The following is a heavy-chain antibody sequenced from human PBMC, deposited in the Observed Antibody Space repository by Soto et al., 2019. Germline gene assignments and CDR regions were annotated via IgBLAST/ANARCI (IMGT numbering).Heavy chain of an antibody. V-gene: IGHV1-69*01. CDR2: IIPIFGTA. Sequence: QVQLVQSGAEVKKPGSSVKVSCKASGGTFISYAISWVRQAPGQGLEWMGGIIPIFGTANYAQKFQGRVTITADESTSTDYMELSSLRSEDTAVYYCAREYDEYSDPPYYFDYWGQGTLVTVSS. D-gene: IGHD2-15*01. J-gene: IGHJ4*02. CDR3: AREYDEYSDPPYYFDY. CDR1: GGTFISYA.